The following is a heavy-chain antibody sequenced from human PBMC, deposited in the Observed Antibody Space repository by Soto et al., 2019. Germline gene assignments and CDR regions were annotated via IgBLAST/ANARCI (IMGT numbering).Heavy chain of an antibody. V-gene: IGHV3-23*01. CDR2: ISGSGGST. Sequence: GGSLRLSCAASGFTFSSYAMSWVRQAPGKGLEWVSAISGSGGSTYYTDSVKGRFTISRDNSKNTLYLQMNSLRAEDTAVYYCAKDWEYCSGGSCYGGRSYYFDYWGQGTLVTVSS. CDR1: GFTFSSYA. J-gene: IGHJ4*02. D-gene: IGHD2-15*01. CDR3: AKDWEYCSGGSCYGGRSYYFDY.